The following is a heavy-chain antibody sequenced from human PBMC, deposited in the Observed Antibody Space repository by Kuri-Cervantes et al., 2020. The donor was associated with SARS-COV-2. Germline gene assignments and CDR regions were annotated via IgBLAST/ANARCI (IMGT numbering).Heavy chain of an antibody. V-gene: IGHV1-18*01. Sequence: ASVKVSCKASGYTFTSYGISWVQQAPGQGLEWMGWISAYNGNTNYAQKLQGRVTMTTDTSTSTAYMELRSLRSDDTAVYYCARAPRIGQQLVRRDYFDYWGQGTLVTVSS. CDR1: GYTFTSYG. CDR3: ARAPRIGQQLVRRDYFDY. CDR2: ISAYNGNT. D-gene: IGHD6-13*01. J-gene: IGHJ4*02.